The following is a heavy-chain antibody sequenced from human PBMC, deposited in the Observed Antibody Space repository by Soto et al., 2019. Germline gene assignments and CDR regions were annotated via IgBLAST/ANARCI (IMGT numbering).Heavy chain of an antibody. J-gene: IGHJ4*02. Sequence: PGGSLRLSCAASGFTFSDYYMSWIRQAPGKGLEWVSYITGSGSTIYYADSVKGRFTISRDNAKNSLYLQMNSLRAEDTAVYYCARENEQWVAADNWGQGTLVTVSS. D-gene: IGHD6-19*01. CDR3: ARENEQWVAADN. V-gene: IGHV3-11*01. CDR2: ITGSGSTI. CDR1: GFTFSDYY.